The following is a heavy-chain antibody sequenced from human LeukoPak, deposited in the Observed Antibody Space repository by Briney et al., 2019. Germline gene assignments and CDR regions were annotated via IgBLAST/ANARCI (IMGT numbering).Heavy chain of an antibody. Sequence: PGGSLRLSCAASGFTVSGNYMSWVRQAPGKGLEWDSVIYSGGNTYYVDSVKGRFTVSRDNSKNTLYLQMSSLRAGDTAVYYCAKAGHYGSGSYYSDYWGRGTLVTVSP. V-gene: IGHV3-53*01. CDR2: IYSGGNT. CDR1: GFTVSGNY. J-gene: IGHJ4*02. CDR3: AKAGHYGSGSYYSDY. D-gene: IGHD3-10*01.